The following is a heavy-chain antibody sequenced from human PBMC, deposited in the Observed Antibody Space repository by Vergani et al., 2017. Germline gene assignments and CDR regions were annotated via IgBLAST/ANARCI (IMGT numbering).Heavy chain of an antibody. CDR2: ISSSGSTI. D-gene: IGHD3-22*01. Sequence: VQLVETGGGLIQPGGSLRLSCAASGFTFSDYYMSWIRQAPGKGLEWVSYISSSGSTIYYADSVKGRFTISRDNAKNSLYLQMNSLRGEDTAVYYCAGTYYYDSSGLPAPYWGQGTLVTVSS. CDR3: AGTYYYDSSGLPAPY. V-gene: IGHV3-11*01. CDR1: GFTFSDYY. J-gene: IGHJ4*02.